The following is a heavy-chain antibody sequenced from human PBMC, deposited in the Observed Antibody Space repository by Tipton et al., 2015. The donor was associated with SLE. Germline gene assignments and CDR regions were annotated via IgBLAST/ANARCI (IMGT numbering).Heavy chain of an antibody. V-gene: IGHV4-39*07. CDR2: IYTSGST. CDR3: ARDRDDSSGYYYAY. J-gene: IGHJ4*02. D-gene: IGHD3-22*01. Sequence: TLSLTCTVSGGSISSSSYYWGWIRQPPGKGLEWIGYIYTSGSTNYNPSLKSRVTISVDTSKNQFSLKLSSVTAADTAVYYCARDRDDSSGYYYAYWGQGTLVTVSS. CDR1: GGSISSSSYY.